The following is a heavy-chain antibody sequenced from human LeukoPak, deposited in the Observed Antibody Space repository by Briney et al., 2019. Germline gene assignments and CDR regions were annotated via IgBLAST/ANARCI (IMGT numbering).Heavy chain of an antibody. D-gene: IGHD2/OR15-2a*01. J-gene: IGHJ4*02. V-gene: IGHV1-2*02. Sequence: ASVKVSCNASGYTFTGYFMIWLRQAPGQGLEWMAWINPNTGDTRYLQKFQGRVTVTRDTSVSTVYMELNNLRFDDTAVYYCARGRSMSNVTDPAVDYWGEGTLVSVSS. CDR3: ARGRSMSNVTDPAVDY. CDR1: GYTFTGYF. CDR2: INPNTGDT.